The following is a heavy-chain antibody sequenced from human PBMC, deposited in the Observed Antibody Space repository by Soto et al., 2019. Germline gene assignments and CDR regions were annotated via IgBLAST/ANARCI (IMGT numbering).Heavy chain of an antibody. J-gene: IGHJ4*02. CDR3: ARTNRITRALDY. Sequence: QLQLQESGPGLVKPSETLSLTCTVSGGSISSSSYYWGWIRQPPGKGLEWIGSIYYSGSTYYNPSFKSRVTISVDTSKNQSSLKLSSVTAADTAVYYCARTNRITRALDYWGQGTLVTVSS. D-gene: IGHD3-3*01. CDR2: IYYSGST. V-gene: IGHV4-39*01. CDR1: GGSISSSSYY.